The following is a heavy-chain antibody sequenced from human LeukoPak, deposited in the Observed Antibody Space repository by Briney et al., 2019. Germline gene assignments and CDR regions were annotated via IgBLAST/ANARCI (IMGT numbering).Heavy chain of an antibody. V-gene: IGHV3-21*01. CDR3: ARDDLGCSSTSCYFDY. CDR2: ISSTSSYI. Sequence: PGKSLRLSCAASGFTFSTYSMNWVRQAPGKGLEWVSSISSTSSYIYSADSVKGRFTISRDNAKNSLYLQMNSLRAEDTAVYYCARDDLGCSSTSCYFDYWGQGALVTVSS. D-gene: IGHD2-2*01. J-gene: IGHJ4*02. CDR1: GFTFSTYS.